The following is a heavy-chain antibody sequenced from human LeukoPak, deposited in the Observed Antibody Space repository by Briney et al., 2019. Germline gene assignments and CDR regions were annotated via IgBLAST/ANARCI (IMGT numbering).Heavy chain of an antibody. J-gene: IGHJ5*02. CDR2: INPNSGGT. D-gene: IGHD3-9*01. CDR1: GYTFTSYY. Sequence: GASVKVSCKASGYTFTSYYMHWVRQAPGQGLEWMGWINPNSGGTNYAQKFQGRVTMTRDTSISTAYMELSRLRSDDTAVYYCARGRLTGYYNTTPKKNWFDPWGQGTLVTVSS. CDR3: ARGRLTGYYNTTPKKNWFDP. V-gene: IGHV1-2*02.